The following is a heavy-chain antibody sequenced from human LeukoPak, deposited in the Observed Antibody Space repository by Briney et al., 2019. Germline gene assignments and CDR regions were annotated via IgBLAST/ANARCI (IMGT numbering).Heavy chain of an antibody. CDR1: GFTFSSLP. CDR3: ASGARSTSGFPD. J-gene: IGHJ4*02. Sequence: GGSLRLSCAASGFTFSSLPMSWVRKAPGKGLEWVSSLSDSGAGKVYADSVKGRFTISRDNSKNTLYLQTNSLRAEDTAVYYCASGARSTSGFPDWGQGTLVTVSS. D-gene: IGHD3-22*01. CDR2: LSDSGAGK. V-gene: IGHV3-23*01.